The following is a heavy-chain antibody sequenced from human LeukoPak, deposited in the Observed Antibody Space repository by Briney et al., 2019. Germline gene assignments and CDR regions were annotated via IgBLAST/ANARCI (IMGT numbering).Heavy chain of an antibody. CDR2: IYRSGTT. CDR3: ARAGDIAMAYHAYFDY. J-gene: IGHJ4*02. D-gene: IGHD5-18*01. V-gene: IGHV4-38-2*02. CDR1: GYSIRTSHY. Sequence: PSETLPLTCTVSGYSIRTSHYWGWIRQSPGKGLEWIGNIYRSGTTYYNPSLKSRVTISMDTSKNQFSLKLTSVTAADTAVYYCARAGDIAMAYHAYFDYWGQGTPVIVSS.